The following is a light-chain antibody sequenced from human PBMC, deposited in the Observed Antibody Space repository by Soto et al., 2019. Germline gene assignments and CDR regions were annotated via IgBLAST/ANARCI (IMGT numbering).Light chain of an antibody. J-gene: IGLJ2*01. Sequence: QSVLTQPPSASGTPGQRVTISCSGSSSNIGSHYVYWYQQLPGTAPKLLIYRNNQRPSGVPDRFSGSKSGTSASLAISGLRSEDEADYYCASYTSSSTSVIFGRGTKLTVL. CDR2: RNN. CDR3: ASYTSSSTSVI. CDR1: SSNIGSHY. V-gene: IGLV1-47*01.